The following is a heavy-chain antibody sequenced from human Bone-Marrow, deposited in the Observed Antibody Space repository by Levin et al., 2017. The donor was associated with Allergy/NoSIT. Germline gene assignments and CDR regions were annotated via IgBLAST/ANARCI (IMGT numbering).Heavy chain of an antibody. V-gene: IGHV3-66*01. CDR3: ARDGVGTAAGTP. Sequence: GGSLRLSCAASGFTVSRNYMSWVRQAPGKGLEWVSLIYSGGDTQYAEFVKGRFTISRDNSKNTLYLQMNSLRADDTAVYYCARDGVGTAAGTPWGQGTRVTVSS. CDR2: IYSGGDT. D-gene: IGHD6-13*01. CDR1: GFTVSRNY. J-gene: IGHJ4*02.